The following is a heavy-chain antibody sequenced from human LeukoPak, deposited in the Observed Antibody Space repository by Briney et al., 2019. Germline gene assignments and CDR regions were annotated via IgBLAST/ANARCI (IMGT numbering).Heavy chain of an antibody. J-gene: IGHJ3*02. CDR2: ISGSGGST. V-gene: IGHV3-23*01. Sequence: GGSLRLSFAASGFTFSSYAISWVRQAPGKGREWVSAISGSGGSTYYADSVKGRFTIYRDNSKNTLYLQMNSLRAEDTAVYYCAKGSGSYSMEGAFDIWGQGTMVTVSS. D-gene: IGHD1-26*01. CDR1: GFTFSSYA. CDR3: AKGSGSYSMEGAFDI.